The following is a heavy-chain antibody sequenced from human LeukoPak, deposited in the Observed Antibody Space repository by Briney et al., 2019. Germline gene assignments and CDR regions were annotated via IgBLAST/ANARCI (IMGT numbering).Heavy chain of an antibody. Sequence: PSQTLSLTCTVSGGSISSGSYYWSWIRQHPGKGLEWIGYIYYSGSTYYNPSLKSRVTISVDTSKNQFSLKLSSVTAADTAVYYCAREVQLEWDYYYGMDVWGQGTTVTVSS. D-gene: IGHD5-18*01. CDR3: AREVQLEWDYYYGMDV. CDR2: IYYSGST. J-gene: IGHJ6*02. CDR1: GGSISSGSYY. V-gene: IGHV4-31*03.